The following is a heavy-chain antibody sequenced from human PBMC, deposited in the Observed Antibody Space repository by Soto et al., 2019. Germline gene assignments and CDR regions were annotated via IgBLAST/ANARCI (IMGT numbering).Heavy chain of an antibody. V-gene: IGHV1-3*01. J-gene: IGHJ4*02. D-gene: IGHD2-2*01. Sequence: ASVKVSCKASGYTFTSYAMHWVRQAPGQRLEWMGWINAGNGNTKYSQKVQGRVTITRDTSASTAYMELSSLRSEDTAVYYCAREAYYSSTSCFDYWGQGXLVTVSS. CDR2: INAGNGNT. CDR1: GYTFTSYA. CDR3: AREAYYSSTSCFDY.